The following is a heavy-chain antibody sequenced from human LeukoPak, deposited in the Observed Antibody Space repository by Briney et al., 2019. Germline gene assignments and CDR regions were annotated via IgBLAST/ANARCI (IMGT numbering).Heavy chain of an antibody. V-gene: IGHV4-39*07. CDR1: GGSISSSIYY. J-gene: IGHJ4*02. CDR3: ARDRSRGSHPLDS. CDR2: IYYSGST. Sequence: SETLSLTCTVSGGSISSSIYYWGWLRQPPGKGLEWIGSIYYSGSTYYNPSLKSRVIISVDTSKNQFYLKLSSVTAADTAVYYCARDRSRGSHPLDSWGQGTLVTVSS. D-gene: IGHD3-16*02.